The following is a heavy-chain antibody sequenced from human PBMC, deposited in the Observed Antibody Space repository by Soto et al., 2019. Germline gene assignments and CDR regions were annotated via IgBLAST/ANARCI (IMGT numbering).Heavy chain of an antibody. CDR1: GYTFNSYG. Sequence: QVQLVQSGAEVKKPGASVRVSCKASGYTFNSYGISWVRQAPGQGLEWMGWMNTYNGITYYAQRFQGRLTMTIDTSTTTAYMELRSLTSDDTAVYYCAIDTTTIVVVPSYWGQGTLVTVSS. CDR3: AIDTTTIVVVPSY. V-gene: IGHV1-18*01. CDR2: MNTYNGIT. D-gene: IGHD3-22*01. J-gene: IGHJ4*02.